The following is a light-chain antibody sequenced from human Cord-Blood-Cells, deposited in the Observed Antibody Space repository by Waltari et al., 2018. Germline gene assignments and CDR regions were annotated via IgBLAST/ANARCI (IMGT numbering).Light chain of an antibody. CDR1: QSVSSSY. V-gene: IGKV3-20*01. CDR2: GAS. CDR3: QQYGSSPPKYT. J-gene: IGKJ2*01. Sequence: EIVLTQSPGTLSLSPGERATLSCRASQSVSSSYLAWYQQEPGQAPRLLIYGASSRATGIPDRFSGSVSGTDFTLTISRLEPEDFAVDYCQQYGSSPPKYTFGQGTKLEIK.